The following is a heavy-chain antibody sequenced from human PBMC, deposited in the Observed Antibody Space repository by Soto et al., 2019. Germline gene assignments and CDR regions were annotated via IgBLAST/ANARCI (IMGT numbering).Heavy chain of an antibody. Sequence: PGGSLRLACVASGFTFNIYNMHWVRHAPGKGLEWVAMIWFDGSKRYYVDSVQGRFTISRDNSQNTLYLQMKGLRADDTAVYHCARDLYSTYPSDAFNVWGQGTLVTVSS. CDR1: GFTFNIYN. CDR2: IWFDGSKR. V-gene: IGHV3-33*01. CDR3: ARDLYSTYPSDAFNV. D-gene: IGHD6-13*01. J-gene: IGHJ3*01.